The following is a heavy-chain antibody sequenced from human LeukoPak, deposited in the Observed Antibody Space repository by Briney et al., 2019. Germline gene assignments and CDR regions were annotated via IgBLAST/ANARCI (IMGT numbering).Heavy chain of an antibody. V-gene: IGHV3-74*01. Sequence: GGSLRLSCAASGFTFTTYWMHWVRQAPGKGLVWVSRINGDGSSSNYADSVKGRFTISRDNARNTLYLQMNSLRAGDTALYYCARTSPTSHCDFWGQGTLVTVSS. J-gene: IGHJ4*02. D-gene: IGHD3-16*01. CDR2: INGDGSSS. CDR1: GFTFTTYW. CDR3: ARTSPTSHCDF.